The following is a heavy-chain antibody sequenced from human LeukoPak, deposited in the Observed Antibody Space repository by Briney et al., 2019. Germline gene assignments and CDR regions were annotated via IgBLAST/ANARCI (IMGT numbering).Heavy chain of an antibody. CDR1: GFTFSGYW. Sequence: GGSLRLSCAASGFTFSGYWMSWVRQAPGKGLEWVANIKQDGSEKYYVDSVKGRFTISRDNAKNSLYLQMNSLRAEDTAVYYCARENGAMGPWNYYYYYGMDVWGQGTTVTVSS. CDR3: ARENGAMGPWNYYYYYGMDV. D-gene: IGHD5-18*01. V-gene: IGHV3-7*01. CDR2: IKQDGSEK. J-gene: IGHJ6*02.